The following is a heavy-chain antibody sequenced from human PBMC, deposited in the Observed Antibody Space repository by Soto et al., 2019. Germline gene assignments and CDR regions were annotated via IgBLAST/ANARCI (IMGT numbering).Heavy chain of an antibody. Sequence: PGGSLRLSCAASGFTFSRYAMSWVRQAPGKGLEWVSVITGSGGSTYYADSVKGRFTISRDNSWNTLYLQMNSLRAEDTAVYYCAKDYSPGVVIINYYYMDVWGKGTTVTVSS. D-gene: IGHD3-3*01. V-gene: IGHV3-23*01. J-gene: IGHJ6*03. CDR2: ITGSGGST. CDR3: AKDYSPGVVIINYYYMDV. CDR1: GFTFSRYA.